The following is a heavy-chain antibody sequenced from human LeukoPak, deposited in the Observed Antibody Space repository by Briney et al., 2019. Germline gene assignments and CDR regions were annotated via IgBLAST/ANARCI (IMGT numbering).Heavy chain of an antibody. V-gene: IGHV3-30*04. D-gene: IGHD3-3*01. CDR2: ISYDGGNK. J-gene: IGHJ6*03. Sequence: PGGSLRLSCAASGFIFRNYAMYWVRQAPGKGLEWVTVISYDGGNKYYADSVKGRFTISRDNAKNSLYLQMNSLRAEDTAVYYCASVPPTYDFWSGYYMYYYMDVWGKGTTVTVSS. CDR3: ASVPPTYDFWSGYYMYYYMDV. CDR1: GFIFRNYA.